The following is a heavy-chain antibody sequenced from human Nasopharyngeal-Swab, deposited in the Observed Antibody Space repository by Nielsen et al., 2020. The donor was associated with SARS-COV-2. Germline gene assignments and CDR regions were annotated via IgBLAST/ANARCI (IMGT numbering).Heavy chain of an antibody. Sequence: WVRQAPGQGLEWMGGIIPIFGTANYAQKFQGRVTITADESTSTAYMELSSLRSEDTAVYYCAREVAAGGDYWGQGTPVTVSS. CDR2: IIPIFGTA. V-gene: IGHV1-69*01. D-gene: IGHD6-13*01. J-gene: IGHJ4*02. CDR3: AREVAAGGDY.